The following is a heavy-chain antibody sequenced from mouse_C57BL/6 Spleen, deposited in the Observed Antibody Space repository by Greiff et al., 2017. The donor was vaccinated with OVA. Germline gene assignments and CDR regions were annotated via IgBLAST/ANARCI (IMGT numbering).Heavy chain of an antibody. D-gene: IGHD1-1*02. V-gene: IGHV5-16*01. CDR3: ARERGWVDY. CDR2: INYDGSST. J-gene: IGHJ2*01. Sequence: DVKLVESEGGLVQPGSSMKLSCTASGFTFSDYYMAWVRQVPEKGLEWVANINYDGSSTYYLDSLKSRFIISRDNAKNILYLQMSSLKSEDTATYYCARERGWVDYWGQGTTLTVSS. CDR1: GFTFSDYY.